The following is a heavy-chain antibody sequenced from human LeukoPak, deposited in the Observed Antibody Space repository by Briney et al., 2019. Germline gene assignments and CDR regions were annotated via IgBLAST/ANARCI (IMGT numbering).Heavy chain of an antibody. J-gene: IGHJ4*02. CDR1: GYTFTGYY. Sequence: VASVKVSCKASGYTFTGYYMHWVRQAPGQGLEWMGWINPNSGGTNYAQKFQGRVTMTRDTSISTAYMELSRLRSDDTAVYYRARADRAVAGKGVDYWGQGTLVTVSS. CDR3: ARADRAVAGKGVDY. V-gene: IGHV1-2*02. D-gene: IGHD6-19*01. CDR2: INPNSGGT.